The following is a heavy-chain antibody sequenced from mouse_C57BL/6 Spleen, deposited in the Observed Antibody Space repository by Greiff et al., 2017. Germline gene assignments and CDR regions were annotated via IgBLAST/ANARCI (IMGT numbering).Heavy chain of an antibody. V-gene: IGHV1-64*01. J-gene: IGHJ2*01. D-gene: IGHD2-4*01. Sequence: QVQLQQSGAELVKPGASVKLSCKASGYTFTSYWMHWVKQRPGQGLEWIGLINPNSGSTNYNEKFKSKATLTVDKSSSTAYMQLSSLTSEDSAVYYYAPYGYYEDFDDWGQGTTLTVAS. CDR1: GYTFTSYW. CDR2: INPNSGST. CDR3: APYGYYEDFDD.